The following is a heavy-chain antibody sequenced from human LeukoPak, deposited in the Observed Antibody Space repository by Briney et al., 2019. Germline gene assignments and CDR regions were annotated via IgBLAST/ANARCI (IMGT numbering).Heavy chain of an antibody. CDR1: GFTFSSYW. Sequence: GGSLRLSCAASGFTFSSYWMSWVRQAPGKGLEWVANIKQDGSEEYYVDSVKGRFTISRDNAKNSLYLQMNSLRAEDTAVYYCATDGGYCSSTSCYRGDYFDFWGQGTLVTVSS. CDR3: ATDGGYCSSTSCYRGDYFDF. J-gene: IGHJ4*02. CDR2: IKQDGSEE. V-gene: IGHV3-7*01. D-gene: IGHD2-2*02.